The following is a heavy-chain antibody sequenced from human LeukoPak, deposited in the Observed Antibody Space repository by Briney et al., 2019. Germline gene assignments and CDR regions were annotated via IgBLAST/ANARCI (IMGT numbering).Heavy chain of an antibody. J-gene: IGHJ4*02. CDR1: GFTFSSYA. Sequence: GSLRLSCAASGFTFSSYAMSWVRQAPGKGLEWVSAISGSGGSTYYADSVKGRFTISRDNSKNTLYLQMNSLRAEDTAVYYCAKGISYYDILTGYSSYFDYWGQGTLVTVSS. CDR2: ISGSGGST. V-gene: IGHV3-23*01. D-gene: IGHD3-9*01. CDR3: AKGISYYDILTGYSSYFDY.